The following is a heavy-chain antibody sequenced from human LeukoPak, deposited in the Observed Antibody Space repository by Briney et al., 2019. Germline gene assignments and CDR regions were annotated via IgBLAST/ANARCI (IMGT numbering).Heavy chain of an antibody. J-gene: IGHJ4*02. V-gene: IGHV1-2*02. CDR3: ATITVTDSDY. D-gene: IGHD4-17*01. CDR1: GYTFTDYY. CDR2: INPNSGGT. Sequence: ASAKVSCKASGYTFTDYYMHWVRQAPGQGLEWMGWINPNSGGTNYAQKFQGRVTMTRYTSISTSYMELSRLRSDDTAVYFCATITVTDSDYWGQGTLVTVSS.